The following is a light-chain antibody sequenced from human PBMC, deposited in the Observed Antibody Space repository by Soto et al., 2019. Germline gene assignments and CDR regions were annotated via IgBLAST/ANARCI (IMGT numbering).Light chain of an antibody. CDR3: QQYKSYSWT. V-gene: IGKV1-5*01. J-gene: IGKJ1*01. Sequence: DIQMTQSPSTLSASVGDRVTITCRASQRISSWLAWYQQKPGKAPKLLIYDASSLESGVPSRFSGSGSGTDFTLTISSLQPDDFATYYCQQYKSYSWTFGQGTKVEIK. CDR2: DAS. CDR1: QRISSW.